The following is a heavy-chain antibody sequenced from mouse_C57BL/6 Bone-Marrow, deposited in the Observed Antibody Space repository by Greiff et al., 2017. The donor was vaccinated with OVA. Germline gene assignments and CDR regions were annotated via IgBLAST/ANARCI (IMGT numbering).Heavy chain of an antibody. J-gene: IGHJ2*01. D-gene: IGHD1-1*01. CDR3: ARNRLSRSYLFDY. CDR1: GYTFTSYW. CDR2: INPSSGYT. Sequence: QVQLQQSGAELAKPGASVKLSCKASGYTFTSYWMHWVKQRPGRGLEWIGYINPSSGYTKYNQKFKDKATLTADKSSSTAYMQLSSLTYEDSAVYYCARNRLSRSYLFDYWGQGTTLTVSS. V-gene: IGHV1-7*01.